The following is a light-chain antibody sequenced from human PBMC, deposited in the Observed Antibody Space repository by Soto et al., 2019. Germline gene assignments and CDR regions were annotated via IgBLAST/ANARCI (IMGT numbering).Light chain of an antibody. J-gene: IGKJ1*01. V-gene: IGKV3-15*01. CDR2: GAS. CDR1: QSVSSY. Sequence: EIVMTQSPATLSVSPGERATLSCRASQSVSSYLAWYQQKPGQAPRLLIYGASTRATGIPDRFSGSGSGTEFALTISSLQSEDFAVYYCQQYNDWPQTFGQGTKVDI. CDR3: QQYNDWPQT.